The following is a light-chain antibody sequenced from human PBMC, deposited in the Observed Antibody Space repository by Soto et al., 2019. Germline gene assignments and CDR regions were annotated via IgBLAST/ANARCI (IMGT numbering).Light chain of an antibody. CDR1: QSVSSK. CDR2: DAS. CDR3: QQYNDWPPYT. J-gene: IGKJ2*01. V-gene: IGKV3-15*01. Sequence: EIVMTQSPATVSVSPGERATLSCRASQSVSSKLAWYQQKPGQPPRLLIFDASARATGGPDRFSGRGSGTEFILTTSRLQSEDFAVYYCQQYNDWPPYTFGPGTKVEMK.